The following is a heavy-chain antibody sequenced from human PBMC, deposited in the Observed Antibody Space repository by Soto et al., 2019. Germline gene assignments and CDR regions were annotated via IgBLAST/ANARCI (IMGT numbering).Heavy chain of an antibody. V-gene: IGHV4-34*02. CDR1: GGSFSAYY. J-gene: IGHJ4*02. CDR3: ARATAPVLRSLEWSTIIPHYFDF. CDR2: VNHSGST. Sequence: QVQLQQWGAGLLKPSETLSLTCAVYGGSFSAYYWSWIRQPRGKGLEWIGEVNHSGSTNSNPSLKSRVSLSLDTSENQFSLKLSSVTAADTAVYYCARATAPVLRSLEWSTIIPHYFDFWGQGTLVTVSS. D-gene: IGHD3-3*01.